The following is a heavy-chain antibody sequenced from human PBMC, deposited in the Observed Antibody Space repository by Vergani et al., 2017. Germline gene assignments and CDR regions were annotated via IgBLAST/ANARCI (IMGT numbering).Heavy chain of an antibody. CDR2: ITPIFGTT. D-gene: IGHD4-11*01. CDR1: GGTFTSSA. Sequence: QMQLVQSGAEVKKPGSSVKVSCKASGGTFTSSAMSWVRQAPGQGLEWMGGITPIFGTTNYAQKFQGRVTITADESTSTAYMELSSLRSEETAVYYCARAASLVTTDIVYYMDVWGKGTTVTVSS. CDR3: ARAASLVTTDIVYYMDV. V-gene: IGHV1-69*01. J-gene: IGHJ6*03.